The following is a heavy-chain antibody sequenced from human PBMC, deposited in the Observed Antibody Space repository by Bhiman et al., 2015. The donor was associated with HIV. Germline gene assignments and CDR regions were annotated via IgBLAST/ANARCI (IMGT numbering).Heavy chain of an antibody. CDR1: GFTFSSFW. CDR3: ARGERGIAAAAYFDY. J-gene: IGHJ4*02. Sequence: EVQLVESGGGLVQPGESLRLSCAASGFTFSSFWMSWVRQAPGKGLQWVANIKYDGSEKYYVGSVKGRFTVSRDNAKNSLYLQINSLRADDTAVYYCARGERGIAAAAYFDYWGQGTLVTVSS. D-gene: IGHD6-13*01. CDR2: IKYDGSEK. V-gene: IGHV3-7*01.